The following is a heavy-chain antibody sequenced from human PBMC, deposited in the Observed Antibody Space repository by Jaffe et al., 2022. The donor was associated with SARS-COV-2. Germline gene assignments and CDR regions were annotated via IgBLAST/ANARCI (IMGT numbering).Heavy chain of an antibody. J-gene: IGHJ4*02. Sequence: EVQLVESGGGLVKPGGSLRLSCAASGFTFSNAWMSWVRQAPGKGLEWVGRIKSKTDGGTTDYAAPVKGRFTISRDDSKNTLYLQMNSLKTEDTAVYYCTTDSEGDYLPSPFDYWGQGTLVTVSS. V-gene: IGHV3-15*01. D-gene: IGHD4-17*01. CDR1: GFTFSNAW. CDR3: TTDSEGDYLPSPFDY. CDR2: IKSKTDGGTT.